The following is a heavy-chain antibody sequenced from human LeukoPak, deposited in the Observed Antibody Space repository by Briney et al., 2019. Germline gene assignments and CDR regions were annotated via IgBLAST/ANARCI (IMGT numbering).Heavy chain of an antibody. D-gene: IGHD3-22*01. Sequence: ASVKVSCKASGYTFINYGITWVRQAPGQGLEWMGWISAYNGNTNYAQKLQGRVTMTTDTSTSTAYMELRSLRSDDTAVYYCARDPGYYDSSGSPIGLDYWGQGTLVTVSS. V-gene: IGHV1-18*04. CDR3: ARDPGYYDSSGSPIGLDY. J-gene: IGHJ4*02. CDR2: ISAYNGNT. CDR1: GYTFINYG.